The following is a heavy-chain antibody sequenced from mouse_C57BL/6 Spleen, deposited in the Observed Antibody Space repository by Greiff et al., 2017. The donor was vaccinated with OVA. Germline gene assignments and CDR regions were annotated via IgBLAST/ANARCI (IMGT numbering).Heavy chain of an antibody. J-gene: IGHJ1*03. V-gene: IGHV1-74*01. Sequence: VQLQQPGAELVKPGASVKVSCKASGYTFTSYWMHWVKQRPGQGLEWIGRIHPSDSDTNYNQKFKGKATLTVDKSSSTAYMQLSSLTSEDSAVYYCAMYYGSSYVDWYFDVWGTGTTVTVSS. D-gene: IGHD1-1*01. CDR2: IHPSDSDT. CDR3: AMYYGSSYVDWYFDV. CDR1: GYTFTSYW.